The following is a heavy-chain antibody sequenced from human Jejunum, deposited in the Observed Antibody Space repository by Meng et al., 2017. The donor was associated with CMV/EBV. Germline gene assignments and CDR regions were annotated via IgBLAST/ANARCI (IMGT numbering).Heavy chain of an antibody. CDR2: IREDGSDK. Sequence: EVQWGDRGGGLVQPGESLRLSCAVSGLRIRSYWMSWVRQAPGKGLEWVAHIREDGSDKLYVDSVKGRFTVSRDNSRNSLYLQMNNLKTEDTAVYFCATSRYSAGEYWGQGTLVTVSS. V-gene: IGHV3-7*02. CDR1: GLRIRSYW. J-gene: IGHJ4*02. CDR3: ATSRYSAGEY. D-gene: IGHD5-18*01.